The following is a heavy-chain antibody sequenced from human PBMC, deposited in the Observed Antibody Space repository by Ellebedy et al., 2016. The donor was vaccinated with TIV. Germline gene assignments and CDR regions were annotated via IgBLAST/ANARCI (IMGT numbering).Heavy chain of an antibody. CDR2: IWYDGSKK. D-gene: IGHD5-12*01. CDR1: GFTFSGYG. V-gene: IGHV3-33*07. CDR3: ARSSFPKSGYLSDIDF. Sequence: GGSLRLXCEAPGFTFSGYGMYWVRQAPGKGLEWVAVIWYDGSKKYYGDSVKGRFTISRDNGRNTLYLQMNSLRAEDTAVYYCARSSFPKSGYLSDIDFWGQGTLVTVSS. J-gene: IGHJ4*02.